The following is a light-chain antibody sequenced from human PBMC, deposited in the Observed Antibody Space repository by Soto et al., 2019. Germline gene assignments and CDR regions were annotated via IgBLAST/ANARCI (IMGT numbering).Light chain of an antibody. Sequence: QSVLTQPPSASGSPGQSVTISCTGTSSDVGGYNYVSWYQQHPGKAPKLMIYEVTKRPSGVPDRFSASKSGNTASLTVSGLQAEDEADYYCTSYAGDNIFYVFGTGTQLTVL. V-gene: IGLV2-8*01. CDR3: TSYAGDNIFYV. CDR2: EVT. CDR1: SSDVGGYNY. J-gene: IGLJ1*01.